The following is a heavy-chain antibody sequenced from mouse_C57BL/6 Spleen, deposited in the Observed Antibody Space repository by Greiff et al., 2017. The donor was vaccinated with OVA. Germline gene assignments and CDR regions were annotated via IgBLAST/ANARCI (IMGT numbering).Heavy chain of an antibody. V-gene: IGHV1-42*01. D-gene: IGHD2-1*01. J-gene: IGHJ4*01. CDR3: ARYEGNSYYYAMDY. CDR2: INPSTGGT. Sequence: VQLKESGPELVKPGASVKISCKASGYSFTGYYMNWVKQSPEKSLEWIGEINPSTGGTTYNQKFKAKATLTVDKSSSTAYMQLKSLTSEDSAVYYCARYEGNSYYYAMDYWGQGTSVTVSS. CDR1: GYSFTGYY.